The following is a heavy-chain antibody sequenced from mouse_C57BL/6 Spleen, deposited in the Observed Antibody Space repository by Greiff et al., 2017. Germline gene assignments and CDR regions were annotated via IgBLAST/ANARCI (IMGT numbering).Heavy chain of an antibody. D-gene: IGHD3-3*01. Sequence: EVMLVESGGGLVQPGGSLKLSCAASGFTFSDYYMYWVRQTPEKRLEWVAYISNGGGSTYYPDTVKGRFTISRDNAKHTLYLQMSRLKSEDTAMYYCARGRGTGFDYWGQGTTLTVSS. V-gene: IGHV5-12*01. J-gene: IGHJ2*01. CDR3: ARGRGTGFDY. CDR1: GFTFSDYY. CDR2: ISNGGGST.